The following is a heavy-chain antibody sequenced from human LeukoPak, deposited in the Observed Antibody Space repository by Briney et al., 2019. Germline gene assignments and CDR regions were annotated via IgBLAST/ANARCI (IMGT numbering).Heavy chain of an antibody. CDR2: IKSDGSST. CDR1: GFTFSTYW. CDR3: ARDGVYYDSSGYPDY. V-gene: IGHV3-74*01. D-gene: IGHD3-22*01. Sequence: GGSLRLSCAASGFTFSTYWMHWVRQAPGKGLVWVSRIKSDGSSTSYADSVKGRFTISRDNAKNTLYLQMNSLRGEDTAVYYCARDGVYYDSSGYPDYWGQGTLVTVSS. J-gene: IGHJ4*02.